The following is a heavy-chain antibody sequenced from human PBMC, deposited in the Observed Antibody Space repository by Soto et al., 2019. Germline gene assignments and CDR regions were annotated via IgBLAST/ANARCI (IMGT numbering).Heavy chain of an antibody. CDR3: ARHDISGYYDY. CDR1: GYTFPGYY. V-gene: IGHV1-2*04. CDR2: INPNSGGT. D-gene: IGHD3-22*01. Sequence: ASVKVSCKASGYTFPGYYMHWVRQAPGQGLEWMGWINPNSGGTNDAQKCQGWVTRTRDTSISTAYMELSRLRADDTAVYYCARHDISGYYDYWGQGTLVTVSS. J-gene: IGHJ4*02.